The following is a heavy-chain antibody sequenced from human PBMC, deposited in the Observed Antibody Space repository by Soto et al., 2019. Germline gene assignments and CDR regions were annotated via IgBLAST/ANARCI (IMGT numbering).Heavy chain of an antibody. V-gene: IGHV3-21*01. CDR1: GFTFSSYG. D-gene: IGHD6-25*01. CDR3: ERDPPSRSASRNFEL. Sequence: GGSLRLSCVGSGFTFSSYGMNWVRQAPGKGLEWVSSISSSSTYTSYDDSVKGRFTISRDNAKNSLYLQMNSLRAEDTGVYYCERDPPSRSASRNFELWGQGTLVTVYS. CDR2: ISSSSTYT. J-gene: IGHJ4*02.